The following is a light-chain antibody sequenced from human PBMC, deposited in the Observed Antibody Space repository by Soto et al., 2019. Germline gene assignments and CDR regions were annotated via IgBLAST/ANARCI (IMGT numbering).Light chain of an antibody. CDR2: GAS. J-gene: IGKJ1*01. CDR1: QSVSSN. V-gene: IGKV3-15*01. Sequence: EIVMTQSPATLSVSPGERDTLSCRASQSVSSNLAWYQQKPGQDRRLLIYGASTRATGIPARFSGSGSGTAFTLTISSLQSEYFAVYYCQDGRTFGQGTKVEIK. CDR3: QDGRT.